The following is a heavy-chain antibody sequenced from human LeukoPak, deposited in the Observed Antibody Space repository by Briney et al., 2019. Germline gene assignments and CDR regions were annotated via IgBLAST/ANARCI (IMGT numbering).Heavy chain of an antibody. J-gene: IGHJ6*02. V-gene: IGHV3-21*01. CDR3: ARRVVVIPDYYYGMDV. CDR2: ISSSSSYI. Sequence: GGSLRLSCAASGFTFSSYSMNWVRQAPGKGLEWVSSISSSSSYIYYADSVKGRFTISRDNAKNSLYLQMNSLRAEDTAVYYCARRVVVIPDYYYGMDVWGQGTTVTVSS. CDR1: GFTFSSYS. D-gene: IGHD3-22*01.